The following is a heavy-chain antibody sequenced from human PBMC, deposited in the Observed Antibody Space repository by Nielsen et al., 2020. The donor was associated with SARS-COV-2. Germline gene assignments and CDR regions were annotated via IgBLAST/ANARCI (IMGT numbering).Heavy chain of an antibody. CDR2: ISYDGSNK. CDR3: ARDYTMVRGVTIYYYGMDV. D-gene: IGHD3-10*01. J-gene: IGHJ6*02. Sequence: GESLKISCAASGFTFSSYAMYWVRQAPGKGLEWVAVISYDGSNKYYADSVKGRFTISRDNSKNTLYLQMNSLRAEDTAVYYCARDYTMVRGVTIYYYGMDVWGQGTTVTVSS. V-gene: IGHV3-30-3*01. CDR1: GFTFSSYA.